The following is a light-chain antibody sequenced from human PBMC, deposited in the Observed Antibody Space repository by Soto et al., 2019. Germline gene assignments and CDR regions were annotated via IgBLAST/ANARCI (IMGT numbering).Light chain of an antibody. Sequence: MTQSPSTLSASVGDRVTITCRASQSVGSNLAWYQQKLGQAPRLLIYGASTRATGIPARFSGSGSGTEFSLTISSLQSEDSAVYHCQQYNKWPLWTFGQGTKLEIK. CDR1: QSVGSN. V-gene: IGKV3-15*01. CDR3: QQYNKWPLWT. J-gene: IGKJ1*01. CDR2: GAS.